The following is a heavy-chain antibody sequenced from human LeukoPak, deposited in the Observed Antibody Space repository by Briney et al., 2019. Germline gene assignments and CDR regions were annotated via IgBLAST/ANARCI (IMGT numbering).Heavy chain of an antibody. V-gene: IGHV1-3*01. CDR2: INAGNGNT. J-gene: IGHJ3*02. CDR3: AILRNGAFDI. Sequence: ASVKVSCKASGYTFTSYAMHWVRQAPGQRLEWMGWINAGNGNTKYSRKFQGRVTITRDTSASTAYMELSSLRSEDTAEYYCAILRNGAFDIWGQGTMVTVSS. CDR1: GYTFTSYA.